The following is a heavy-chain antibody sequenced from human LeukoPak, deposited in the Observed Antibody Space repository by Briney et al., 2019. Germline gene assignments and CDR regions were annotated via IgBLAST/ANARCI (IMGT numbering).Heavy chain of an antibody. D-gene: IGHD3-10*01. CDR2: MNPATGDA. V-gene: IGHV1-8*02. CDR1: GYTFTSSD. CDR3: ARVKLLWFGEVNDYYGLDV. Sequence: ASVKVSCKASGYTFTSSDINWVRQATGQGLEWMGWMNPATGDAGYVQKFQGRVTMTRNNSISTAYLELSSLRSEDTAVYFCARVKLLWFGEVNDYYGLDVWGQGTTVTVSS. J-gene: IGHJ6*02.